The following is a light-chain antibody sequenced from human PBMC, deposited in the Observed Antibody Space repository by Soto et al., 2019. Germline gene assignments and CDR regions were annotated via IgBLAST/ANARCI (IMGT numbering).Light chain of an antibody. V-gene: IGKV3-15*01. CDR3: QQYGGSPWT. Sequence: EIVMTQSPATLSVSPGERATLSCRASQSVSSNLAWYQQKPGQAPRLLIYGASTRATGIPARFSGSGSGTDYTLTISRLEPEDFAVYYCQQYGGSPWTFGQGTKVDIK. CDR1: QSVSSN. J-gene: IGKJ1*01. CDR2: GAS.